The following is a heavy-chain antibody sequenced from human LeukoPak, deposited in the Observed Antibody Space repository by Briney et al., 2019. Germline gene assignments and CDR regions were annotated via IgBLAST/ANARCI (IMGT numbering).Heavy chain of an antibody. CDR2: IYHSGRA. V-gene: IGHV4-59*12. CDR1: GGSISTYY. Sequence: SETLSLTCTVSGGSISTYYWSWIRQPPGKGLEWIGDIYHSGRASCNPSLKSRVTISVDTSKNQFSLKLSSVTAADTAVYYCARGSITVVPAFDIWGQGTMVTVSS. J-gene: IGHJ3*02. CDR3: ARGSITVVPAFDI. D-gene: IGHD3-3*01.